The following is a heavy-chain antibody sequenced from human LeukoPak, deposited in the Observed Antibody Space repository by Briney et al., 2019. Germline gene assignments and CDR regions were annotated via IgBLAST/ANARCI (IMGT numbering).Heavy chain of an antibody. CDR1: GGTFSSYA. Sequence: ASVKVSCKASGGTFSSYAISWVRQAPGQGLEWMGGIIPIFGTANYAQKFQGRVTITTDESTSTAYMELSRLRSEDTAVYYCARGGDGYILYWGQGTLVTVSS. J-gene: IGHJ4*02. CDR2: IIPIFGTA. D-gene: IGHD5-24*01. CDR3: ARGGDGYILY. V-gene: IGHV1-69*05.